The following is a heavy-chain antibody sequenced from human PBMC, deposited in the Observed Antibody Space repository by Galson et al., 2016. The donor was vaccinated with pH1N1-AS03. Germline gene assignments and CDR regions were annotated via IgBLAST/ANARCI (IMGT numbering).Heavy chain of an antibody. D-gene: IGHD2-21*01. J-gene: IGHJ4*02. V-gene: IGHV4-34*08. CDR3: AGSECSVDCYRRTFDF. CDR2: INYSGIT. Sequence: SETLSLTCASHGGTFSGYYWSWIRQTPGKGLEWIGEINYSGITYYNPSLKSRFTISVDWSKSQFSLHLSSVTAADTAVYYCAGSECSVDCYRRTFDFWGQGTQVTVSS. CDR1: GGTFSGYY.